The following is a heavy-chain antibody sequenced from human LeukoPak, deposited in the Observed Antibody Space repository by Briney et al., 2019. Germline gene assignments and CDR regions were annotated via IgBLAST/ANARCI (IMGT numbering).Heavy chain of an antibody. CDR2: IYYSGNT. J-gene: IGHJ4*02. Sequence: SETLSLTCTVSGGSIGSYYWSWIRQPPGKGLEWIGYIYYSGNTKYNPSLKSRVTISVNTSKNQFSLNLNSVTAVDTAVYYCAKDMYWNYGYFDYWGQGTLVTVSS. CDR3: AKDMYWNYGYFDY. D-gene: IGHD1-7*01. V-gene: IGHV4-59*01. CDR1: GGSIGSYY.